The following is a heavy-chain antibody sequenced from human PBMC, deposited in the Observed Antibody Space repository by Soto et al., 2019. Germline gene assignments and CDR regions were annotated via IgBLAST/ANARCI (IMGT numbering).Heavy chain of an antibody. CDR1: GYTFTSFG. CDR2: INVYNGNT. CDR3: ARVPFSSSWYGVDY. V-gene: IGHV1-18*01. J-gene: IGHJ4*02. D-gene: IGHD6-13*01. Sequence: QVQLVQSGTEVKKPGASVKVSCKASGYTFTSFGIGWVRQAPGQGLEWMGWINVYNGNTYYVQKHEGRVTMTTDTTTRTTYMDLRSLRSDDTGVYYCARVPFSSSWYGVDYWGQGTLITVLS.